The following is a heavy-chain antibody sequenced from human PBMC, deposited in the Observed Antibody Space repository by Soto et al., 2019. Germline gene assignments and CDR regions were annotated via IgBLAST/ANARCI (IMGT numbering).Heavy chain of an antibody. J-gene: IGHJ5*02. CDR3: ATDIHATWLLNS. CDR2: IAPDASQM. Sequence: GGSLRLSCAASGFGFGGKTMYWVRQAPGRGLEWVALIAPDASQMYYADSVKGRFTISRDNSKNTLYLQMDSLRAEDTSLYLCATDIHATWLLNSWGQGTLVTVSS. D-gene: IGHD2-2*02. V-gene: IGHV3-30*04. CDR1: GFGFGGKT.